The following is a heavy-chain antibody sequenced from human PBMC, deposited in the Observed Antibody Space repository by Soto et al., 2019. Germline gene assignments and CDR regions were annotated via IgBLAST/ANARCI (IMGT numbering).Heavy chain of an antibody. V-gene: IGHV4-59*01. CDR3: ASACVLRYFDWLPCFGMDV. J-gene: IGHJ6*02. D-gene: IGHD3-9*01. CDR2: IYYSGST. CDR1: GGSISSYY. Sequence: SETLSLTCTVSGGSISSYYWSWIRQPPGKGLGWIGYIYYSGSTNYNPSLKSRVTISVDTSKNQFSLKLSPVTAADTAVYYCASACVLRYFDWLPCFGMDVWGQGTTVTVSS.